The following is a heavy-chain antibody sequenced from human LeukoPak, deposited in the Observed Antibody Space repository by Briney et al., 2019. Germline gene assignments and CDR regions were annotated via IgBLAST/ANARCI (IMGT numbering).Heavy chain of an antibody. CDR3: AKDQYKPSGITMLRGVRGYYYNMDV. J-gene: IGHJ6*03. D-gene: IGHD3-10*01. Sequence: GGSLRLSCAASGFILSSYGMHWVRQAPGKGLEWVAFIRNDGSNKYYADSVKARFTISRDNSKNTLYLQMNSLRAEDTAVYYCAKDQYKPSGITMLRGVRGYYYNMDVWGKGTTVTISS. CDR2: IRNDGSNK. CDR1: GFILSSYG. V-gene: IGHV3-30*02.